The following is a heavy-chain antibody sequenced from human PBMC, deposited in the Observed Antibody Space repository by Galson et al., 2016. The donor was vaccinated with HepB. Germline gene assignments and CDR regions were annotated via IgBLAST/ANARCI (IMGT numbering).Heavy chain of an antibody. CDR2: VRRKVNNYAT. D-gene: IGHD3-22*01. V-gene: IGHV3-73*01. CDR1: GFTISGSA. J-gene: IGHJ6*02. Sequence: SLRLSCAASGFTISGSAMHWVRQASGKGLEWIGRVRRKVNNYATAYSTSVRGRFTISRDDSENTAYLEMNSLQIEDTAVYYCTRQRYYDSRGPLGYYFGLDVWGQGTTVTVSS. CDR3: TRQRYYDSRGPLGYYFGLDV.